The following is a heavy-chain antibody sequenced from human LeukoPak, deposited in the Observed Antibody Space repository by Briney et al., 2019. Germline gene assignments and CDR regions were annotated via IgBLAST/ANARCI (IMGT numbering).Heavy chain of an antibody. J-gene: IGHJ4*02. CDR2: INSDGSST. D-gene: IGHD3/OR15-3a*01. Sequence: GGSLRLSCAVSGFSFNSYWMHWVRQAPGKGLVWVSRINSDGSSTSYADSVKGRFTISRDNATSTLYLQMNSLRAEDTAVYYCARDRGLFFDCWGQGTLVTASS. CDR1: GFSFNSYW. CDR3: ARDRGLFFDC. V-gene: IGHV3-74*01.